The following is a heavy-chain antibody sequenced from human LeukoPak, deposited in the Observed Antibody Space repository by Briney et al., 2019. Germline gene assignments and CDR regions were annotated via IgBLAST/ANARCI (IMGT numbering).Heavy chain of an antibody. CDR1: GFTFDNYV. CDR3: GKDLRHPVLNLNLPDS. CDR2: ISGSGGST. D-gene: IGHD1-14*01. Sequence: GGSLRLSCAASGFTFDNYVMNWVRQAPGKGLEWVSGISGSGGSTYYADSVKGRFTISRDNSKNTLYLQMGSLTAEDTAVYYCGKDLRHPVLNLNLPDSGGQGTLATVSP. J-gene: IGHJ4*02. V-gene: IGHV3-23*01.